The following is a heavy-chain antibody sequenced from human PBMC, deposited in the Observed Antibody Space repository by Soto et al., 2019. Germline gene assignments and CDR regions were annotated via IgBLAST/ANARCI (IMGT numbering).Heavy chain of an antibody. D-gene: IGHD2-2*01. Sequence: SETLSLTCTVSGVSITSYFWSLIRQTPGKGLDWIGSISFSGATYSNPSLKGRAALSVDTSENHLSLTLNSVTSADTAVYFCARDRRDGYQRYFEFWGQGNRVTVSS. CDR2: ISFSGAT. CDR1: GVSITSYF. J-gene: IGHJ4*02. CDR3: ARDRRDGYQRYFEF. V-gene: IGHV4-59*01.